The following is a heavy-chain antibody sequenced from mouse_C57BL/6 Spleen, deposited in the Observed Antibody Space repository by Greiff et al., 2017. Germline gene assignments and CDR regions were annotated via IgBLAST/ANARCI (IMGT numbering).Heavy chain of an antibody. J-gene: IGHJ1*03. D-gene: IGHD2-2*01. CDR3: ARVYGYYWYFDV. CDR2: ISYDGSN. Sequence: EVKLVESGPGLVKPSQSLSLTCSVTGYSITSGYYWNWIRQFPGNKLEWMGYISYDGSNNYNPSLKNRISITRDTSKNQFFLKLNSVTTEDTATYYCARVYGYYWYFDVWGTGTTVTVSS. CDR1: GYSITSGYY. V-gene: IGHV3-6*01.